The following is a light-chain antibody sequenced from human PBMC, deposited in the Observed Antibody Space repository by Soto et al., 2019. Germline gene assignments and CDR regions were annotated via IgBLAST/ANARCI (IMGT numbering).Light chain of an antibody. CDR1: QSVLYSSNNKNY. CDR2: WAS. J-gene: IGKJ3*01. Sequence: DIVMTQSPDSLSVSLGEGATINCKSSQSVLYSSNNKNYLAWYQQKPGQPPKLLIYWASTRESGVPDRFSGSGSATDFTLTISSLPAEDVAIYYCQQYYTAPFTFGPGTKVDI. V-gene: IGKV4-1*01. CDR3: QQYYTAPFT.